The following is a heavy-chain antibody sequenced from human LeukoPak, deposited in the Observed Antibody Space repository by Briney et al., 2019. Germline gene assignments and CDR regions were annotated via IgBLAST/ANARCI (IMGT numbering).Heavy chain of an antibody. V-gene: IGHV3-20*04. CDR2: INWSGDNT. Sequence: PGGSLRLSCEDCGFTFADYGLSWVRQAPGKGLEWVAGINWSGDNTFYADSVKGRFTISRDNTKKTLYLQMNNLRGEDTATYYCARDLSSNWNNLAYWGQGTLVTVSS. J-gene: IGHJ4*02. CDR3: ARDLSSNWNNLAY. D-gene: IGHD1/OR15-1a*01. CDR1: GFTFADYG.